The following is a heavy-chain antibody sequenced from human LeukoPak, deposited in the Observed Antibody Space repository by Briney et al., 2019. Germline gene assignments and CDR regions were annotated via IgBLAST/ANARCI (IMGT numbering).Heavy chain of an antibody. CDR3: ARDFTAAGTSYGMDV. D-gene: IGHD6-13*01. CDR2: IIPIFGTA. Sequence: AVKVSCKASGGTFSSYAISWVRQAPGQGLEWMGGIIPIFGTANYAQKFQGRVTITADESTSTAYMELSSLRSEDTAVYYCARDFTAAGTSYGMDVWGQGTTVTVSS. J-gene: IGHJ6*02. V-gene: IGHV1-69*13. CDR1: GGTFSSYA.